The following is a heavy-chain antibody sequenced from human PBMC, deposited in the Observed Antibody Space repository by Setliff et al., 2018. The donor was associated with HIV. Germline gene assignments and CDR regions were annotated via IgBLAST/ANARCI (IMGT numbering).Heavy chain of an antibody. CDR3: ARFVFGSGYYFDY. CDR1: GGSISSSNYY. D-gene: IGHD3-22*01. J-gene: IGHJ4*02. V-gene: IGHV4-61*02. CDR2: IYTSGST. Sequence: PSETLPLTCTVSGGSISSSNYYWSWIRQPAGKGLEWIGRIYTSGSTNYNPSLKSRVTISVDTSKNQFSLKLSSVTAADTAVYYCARFVFGSGYYFDYWGQGTLVTVSS.